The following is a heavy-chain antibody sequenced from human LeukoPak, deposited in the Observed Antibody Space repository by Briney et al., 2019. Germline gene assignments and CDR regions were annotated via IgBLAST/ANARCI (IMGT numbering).Heavy chain of an antibody. CDR1: GFTFDDYG. CDR2: INWNGGST. Sequence: GGSLRLSCAASGFTFDDYGMSWVRQAPGKGLEWVSGINWNGGSTGYADSVKGRFTISRDNAKNSLYLQMNSLRAEDTAVYYCAREGTLSGSYTDAFDIWGQGTMVTVSS. CDR3: AREGTLSGSYTDAFDI. V-gene: IGHV3-20*04. D-gene: IGHD1-26*01. J-gene: IGHJ3*02.